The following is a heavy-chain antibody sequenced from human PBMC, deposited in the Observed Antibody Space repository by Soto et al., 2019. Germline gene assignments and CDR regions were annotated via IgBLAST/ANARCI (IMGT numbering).Heavy chain of an antibody. V-gene: IGHV1-46*01. CDR2: INPNGGST. Sequence: ASVKVSCKASGYTLTNFYIHWVRQAPGQGLEWMGIINPNGGSTNYAQKLQGRVTMTTDTSTSTAYMELRSLRSDDTAVYSCAGAWGGEPAFDIWGQGTMVTVSS. CDR1: GYTLTNFY. CDR3: AGAWGGEPAFDI. J-gene: IGHJ3*02. D-gene: IGHD3-16*01.